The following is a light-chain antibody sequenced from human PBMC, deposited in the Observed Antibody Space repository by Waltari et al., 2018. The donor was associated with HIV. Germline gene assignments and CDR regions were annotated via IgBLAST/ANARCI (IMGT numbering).Light chain of an antibody. CDR3: QQYGSSPYT. V-gene: IGKV3-20*01. CDR2: GAS. Sequence: EIVLTQSPGTLSLSPGERATLSCRASQSVRSSYLAWYQQKPGQAPRLLIYGASSRATGIPDRFSVSGSGTDFTLTISRLEPEDFAVYYGQQYGSSPYTFGQGTKLEIK. J-gene: IGKJ2*01. CDR1: QSVRSSY.